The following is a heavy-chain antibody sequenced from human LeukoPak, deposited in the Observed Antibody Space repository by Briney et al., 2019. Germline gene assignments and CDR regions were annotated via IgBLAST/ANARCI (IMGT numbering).Heavy chain of an antibody. J-gene: IGHJ4*02. CDR2: LNNRGDRT. Sequence: GGSLRLSCAASGFTFSSYSMNWVRQAPGKGLEWVSALNNRGDRTYYADSVKGRFTISRDNSQSTLYLQMNSLRAEDTAVYYCARARNNYDSSGYSALDYWGQGTLVTVSS. CDR3: ARARNNYDSSGYSALDY. CDR1: GFTFSSYS. V-gene: IGHV3-21*01. D-gene: IGHD3-22*01.